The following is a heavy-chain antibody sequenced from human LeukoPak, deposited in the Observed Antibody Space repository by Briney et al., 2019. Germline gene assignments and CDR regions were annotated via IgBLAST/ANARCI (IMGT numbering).Heavy chain of an antibody. V-gene: IGHV4-59*08. Sequence: SETLSLTCTVSGGSISSYYWSWIRQPPGEGLEWIGYIYYSGSTNYNPSLKSRVTISVDTSKNQFSLKLSSVTAADTAVYYCARLYGSGSYYDYWGQGTLVTVSS. CDR3: ARLYGSGSYYDY. CDR2: IYYSGST. CDR1: GGSISSYY. D-gene: IGHD3-10*01. J-gene: IGHJ4*02.